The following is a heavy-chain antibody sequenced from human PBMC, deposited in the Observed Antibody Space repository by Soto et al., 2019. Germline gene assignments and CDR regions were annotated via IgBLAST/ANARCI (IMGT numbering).Heavy chain of an antibody. CDR3: ARDSITMVRGVIIPPPGGMDV. V-gene: IGHV1-69*06. D-gene: IGHD3-10*01. J-gene: IGHJ6*02. Sequence: SVKVSCKASGGTFSSYAISWVRQAPGQGLEWMGGIIPIFGTANYAQKFQGRVTITADKSTSTAYMELSSLRSEDTAVYYCARDSITMVRGVIIPPPGGMDVWGQGTTVTVSS. CDR1: GGTFSSYA. CDR2: IIPIFGTA.